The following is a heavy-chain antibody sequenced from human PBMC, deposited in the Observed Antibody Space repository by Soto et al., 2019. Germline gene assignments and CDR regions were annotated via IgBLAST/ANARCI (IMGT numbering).Heavy chain of an antibody. CDR2: IIPIFGTA. J-gene: IGHJ4*02. CDR3: ARNRRGGGYFFDS. Sequence: SVKVSCKASGDTFSSYSISWVRQAPGQGLEWMGGIIPIFGTANYAQKFQGRVTITADESTSTAYMELSSLRSEDTALYYCARNRRGGGYFFDSWGPGTLVTVSS. V-gene: IGHV1-69*13. CDR1: GDTFSSYS.